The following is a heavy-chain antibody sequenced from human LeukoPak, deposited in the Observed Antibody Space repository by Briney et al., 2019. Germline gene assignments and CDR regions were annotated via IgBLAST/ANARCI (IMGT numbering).Heavy chain of an antibody. CDR1: GGSISSSSYY. Sequence: SETLYLTCTVSGGSISSSSYYWGWIRQPPGKGLEWIGSIYYSGSTYYNPSLKSRVTISVDTSKNQFSLKLSSVTAADTAVYYCARVTEQLVPLFYYYYYMDVWGKGTTVTVSS. CDR3: ARVTEQLVPLFYYYYYMDV. D-gene: IGHD6-6*01. V-gene: IGHV4-39*07. CDR2: IYYSGST. J-gene: IGHJ6*03.